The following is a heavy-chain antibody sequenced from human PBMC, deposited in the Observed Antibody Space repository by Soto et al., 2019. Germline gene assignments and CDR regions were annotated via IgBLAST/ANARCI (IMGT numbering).Heavy chain of an antibody. J-gene: IGHJ6*02. D-gene: IGHD2-2*01. Sequence: ASVKVSCKASGYTFPSYGISWVRQAPGQGLEWMGWISAYNGNTNYAQKLQGRVTMTTDTSTSTAYMELRSLRSDDTAVYYCARLYCISTSCYLGMDVWGQGTTVTVSS. CDR1: GYTFPSYG. V-gene: IGHV1-18*01. CDR3: ARLYCISTSCYLGMDV. CDR2: ISAYNGNT.